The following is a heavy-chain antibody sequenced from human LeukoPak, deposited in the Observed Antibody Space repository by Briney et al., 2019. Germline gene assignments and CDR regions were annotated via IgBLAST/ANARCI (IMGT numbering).Heavy chain of an antibody. Sequence: GGSLRLSCAASGFTFSSYGMSWVRQAPGKGLEWVSAISGSGGSTYYADSVKGRFTISRDNSKNTLYLQMNSLRAEDTAVYYCAKGPAVDFWSGYPNYYFDYWGQGTLVTVSS. V-gene: IGHV3-23*01. CDR3: AKGPAVDFWSGYPNYYFDY. CDR2: ISGSGGST. J-gene: IGHJ4*02. D-gene: IGHD3-3*01. CDR1: GFTFSSYG.